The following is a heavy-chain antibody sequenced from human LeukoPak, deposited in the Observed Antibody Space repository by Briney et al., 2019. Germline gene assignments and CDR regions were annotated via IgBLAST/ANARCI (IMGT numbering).Heavy chain of an antibody. CDR2: ISSSSSYI. Sequence: KPGGSLRLSCAASGFTFSSYSMTWVRQAPGKGLEWVSSISSSSSYIYYADSVKGRFTISRDNAKNSLYLQMNSPRAEDTAVYYCARSYYYGSGSYDAFDIWGQGTMVTVSS. J-gene: IGHJ3*02. CDR1: GFTFSSYS. V-gene: IGHV3-21*01. D-gene: IGHD3-10*01. CDR3: ARSYYYGSGSYDAFDI.